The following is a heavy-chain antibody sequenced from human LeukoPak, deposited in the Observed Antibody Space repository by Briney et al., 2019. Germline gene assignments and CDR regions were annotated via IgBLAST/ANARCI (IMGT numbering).Heavy chain of an antibody. CDR2: ISAYNGRT. D-gene: IGHD1-26*01. J-gene: IGHJ6*02. CDR1: AYTLSSNG. Sequence: GASVKVSYKVSAYTLSSNGISWVRQAPGQGLEWMGWISAYNGRTDYAQKFEGRVTVTTDTATRTAYMELRSLKPDDTAVYYCARHQGELRFYYYAMDVWGQGTRVTVSS. CDR3: ARHQGELRFYYYAMDV. V-gene: IGHV1-18*01.